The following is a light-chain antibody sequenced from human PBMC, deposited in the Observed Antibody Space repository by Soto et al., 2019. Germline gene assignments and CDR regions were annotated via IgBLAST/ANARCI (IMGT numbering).Light chain of an antibody. CDR3: QQRSNWL. J-gene: IGKJ4*01. CDR1: QSVSSY. V-gene: IGKV3-11*01. Sequence: EIVLTQSPGTLSLSPGERATLSCSASQSVSSYLAWYQQKPGQAPRLLIYDASNRAAGIPARFSGSGSGTDFPLTISSLEPEDFAVYYCQQRSNWLFGGGTKVDI. CDR2: DAS.